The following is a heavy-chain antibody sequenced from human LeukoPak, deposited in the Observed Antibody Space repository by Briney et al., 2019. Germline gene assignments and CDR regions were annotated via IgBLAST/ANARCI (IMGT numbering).Heavy chain of an antibody. Sequence: GGSPRLSCAASGFTFSSYSMNWVRQAPGKGLEWVSSISSSSSYIYYADSVKGRFTISRDNAKNSLYLQMNSLRAEDTAVYYCARDLEVVAAVLDYWGQGTLVTVSS. CDR3: ARDLEVVAAVLDY. CDR1: GFTFSSYS. J-gene: IGHJ4*02. V-gene: IGHV3-21*01. D-gene: IGHD2-15*01. CDR2: ISSSSSYI.